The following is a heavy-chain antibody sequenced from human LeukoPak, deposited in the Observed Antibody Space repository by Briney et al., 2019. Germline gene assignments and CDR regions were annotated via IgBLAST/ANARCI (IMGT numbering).Heavy chain of an antibody. CDR2: ISYDGSNK. CDR3: ARDRAYEYYDILFWFDP. CDR1: GFTFSSYA. V-gene: IGHV3-30*01. Sequence: GGSLRLSCAASGFTFSSYAMHWVRQAPGKGLEWVAVISYDGSNKYYADSVKGRFTISRDNSKNTLYLQMNSLRAEDTAVYYCARDRAYEYYDILFWFDPWGQGTLVTVSS. D-gene: IGHD3-9*01. J-gene: IGHJ5*02.